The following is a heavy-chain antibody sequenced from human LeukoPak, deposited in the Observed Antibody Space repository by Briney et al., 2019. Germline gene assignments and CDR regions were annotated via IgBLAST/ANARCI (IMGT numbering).Heavy chain of an antibody. Sequence: ASVKVSCKASGGTFSSYAISWVRQAPGQGLEWMGGIIPIFGTANYAQKFQGRVTITTDESTSTAYMELSSLRSEDTAVYYCARAKMVRGVIIDDYWGQRTLVTVSS. CDR2: IIPIFGTA. J-gene: IGHJ4*02. CDR3: ARAKMVRGVIIDDY. V-gene: IGHV1-69*05. CDR1: GGTFSSYA. D-gene: IGHD3-10*01.